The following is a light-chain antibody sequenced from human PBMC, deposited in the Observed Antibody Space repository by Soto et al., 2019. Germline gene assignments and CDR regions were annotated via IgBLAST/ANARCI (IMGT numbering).Light chain of an antibody. V-gene: IGKV1-5*01. J-gene: IGKJ1*01. CDR3: QQYDIYST. CDR1: QTISSW. CDR2: DAS. Sequence: DIQMTQSPSTLSGSVGDRVTITCRASQTISSWLAWYQQKPGKAPKLLIYDASKLESGVPSRFSGSGSGTEFTLNISSLQPDDFATYYCQQYDIYSTFGQGTKVDIK.